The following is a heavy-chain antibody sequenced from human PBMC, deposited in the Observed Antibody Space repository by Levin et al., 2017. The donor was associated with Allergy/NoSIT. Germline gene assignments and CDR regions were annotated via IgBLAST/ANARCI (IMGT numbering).Heavy chain of an antibody. Sequence: GGSLRLSCAASGFTFSSYSMNWVRQAPGKGLEWVSSISSSSSYIYYADSVKGRFTISRDNAKNSLYLQMNSLRAEDTAVYYCARGTYYYEQIGGLDYWGQGTLVTVSS. CDR3: ARGTYYYEQIGGLDY. J-gene: IGHJ4*02. V-gene: IGHV3-21*01. CDR1: GFTFSSYS. D-gene: IGHD3-22*01. CDR2: ISSSSSYI.